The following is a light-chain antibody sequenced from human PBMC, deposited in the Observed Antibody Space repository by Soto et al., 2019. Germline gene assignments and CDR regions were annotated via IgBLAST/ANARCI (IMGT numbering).Light chain of an antibody. J-gene: IGKJ1*01. CDR1: QSVSSN. Sequence: EIVMTQSPATLSVSPRERATLSCRASQSVSSNLAWYQQKPGQAPRLLIYGASTRATGIPARFSGSGSGTEFTLTISSLQSEDFAVYYCQQYGSSPRTFGQGTKVEIK. V-gene: IGKV3D-15*02. CDR3: QQYGSSPRT. CDR2: GAS.